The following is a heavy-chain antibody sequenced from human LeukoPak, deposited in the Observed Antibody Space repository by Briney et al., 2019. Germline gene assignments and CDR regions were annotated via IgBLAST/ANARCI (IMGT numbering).Heavy chain of an antibody. J-gene: IGHJ4*02. CDR2: IYYSGST. CDR3: ARASVAEPYYFDY. CDR1: GGSISSGGYY. Sequence: SQTLSLTCTVSGGSISSGGYYWSWIRQRPGKGLEWIGYIYYSGSTYYNPSLKSRVTISVDTSKNQFSLKLSSVTAADTAVYYCARASVAEPYYFDYWGQGTLVTVSS. V-gene: IGHV4-31*03. D-gene: IGHD6-19*01.